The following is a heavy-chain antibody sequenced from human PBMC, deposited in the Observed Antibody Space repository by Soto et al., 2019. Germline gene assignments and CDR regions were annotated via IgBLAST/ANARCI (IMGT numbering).Heavy chain of an antibody. CDR2: IGTAGDT. V-gene: IGHV3-13*01. J-gene: IGHJ6*02. CDR1: GFTFSSYD. CDR3: ARXEGIAVAGTDYYYGMDV. D-gene: IGHD6-19*01. Sequence: PGGSLRLSCPASGFTFSSYDMHWVRQATGKGLEWVSAIGTAGDTYYPGSVKGRFTISRENAKNSLYLQMNSLRAGDTAVYYCARXEGIAVAGTDYYYGMDVWGQGTTVTVSS.